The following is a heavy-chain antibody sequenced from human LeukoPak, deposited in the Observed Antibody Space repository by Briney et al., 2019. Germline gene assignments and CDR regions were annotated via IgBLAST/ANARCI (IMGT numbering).Heavy chain of an antibody. CDR3: ARVPYSSGWYDAFDI. CDR1: GFTFSSYD. Sequence: GGSLRLSCAASGFTFSSYDMHWVRQATGKGLEWVSAIGTAGDTYYPGSVKGRFTISRENAKNSLYLQMNSLRAGDTAVYYCARVPYSSGWYDAFDIWGQGTMVTVSS. J-gene: IGHJ3*02. CDR2: IGTAGDT. D-gene: IGHD6-19*01. V-gene: IGHV3-13*01.